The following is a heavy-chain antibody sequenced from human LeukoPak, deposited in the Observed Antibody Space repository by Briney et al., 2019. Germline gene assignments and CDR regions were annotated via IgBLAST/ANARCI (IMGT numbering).Heavy chain of an antibody. V-gene: IGHV4-4*07. CDR1: GGSISSYY. Sequence: SEALSLTCTVSGGSISSYYWSWIRQPAGEGLEWIGRIYTSGSTNYNPSLKSRVTMSVDTSKNQFSLKLSSVTAADTAVYYCARSSGRIYSSSRFDYWGQGTLVTVSS. D-gene: IGHD6-6*01. J-gene: IGHJ4*02. CDR2: IYTSGST. CDR3: ARSSGRIYSSSRFDY.